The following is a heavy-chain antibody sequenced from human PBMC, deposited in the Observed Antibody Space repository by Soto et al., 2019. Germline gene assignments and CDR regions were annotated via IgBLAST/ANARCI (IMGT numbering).Heavy chain of an antibody. CDR2: TYHSGST. D-gene: IGHD3-10*01. CDR3: ARRSSDNWFDP. CDR1: GGSISSGGYS. Sequence: PSETLSLTCAVSGGSISSGGYSWGWIRQPPGKGLEWIGYTYHSGSTYYNPSLKSRVTISVDRSKNQFSLKLSSVTAADTAVYYCARRSSDNWFDPWGQGTLVTVSS. J-gene: IGHJ5*02. V-gene: IGHV4-30-2*01.